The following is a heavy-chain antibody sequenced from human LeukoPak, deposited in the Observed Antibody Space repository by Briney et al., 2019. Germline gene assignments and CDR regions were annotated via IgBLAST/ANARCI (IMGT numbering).Heavy chain of an antibody. CDR2: IIPILGIA. CDR3: ARAPPGYCSGGSCYYLDY. CDR1: GGTVSSYA. Sequence: GASVKVSCKASGGTVSSYAISWVRQAPGQGLEWMGRIIPILGIANYAQKFQGRVTITADKSTSTAYMELSSLRSEDTAVYYCARAPPGYCSGGSCYYLDYWGQGTLVTVSS. V-gene: IGHV1-69*04. J-gene: IGHJ4*02. D-gene: IGHD2-15*01.